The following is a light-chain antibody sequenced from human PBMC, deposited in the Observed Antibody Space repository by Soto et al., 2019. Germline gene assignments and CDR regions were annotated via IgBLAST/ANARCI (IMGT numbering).Light chain of an antibody. Sequence: QSALTQPASVSGSPGQSITIFCTGTSSDIGIYNFVSWYQQHPGKAPKLMIYNVYSRPSGVSSRFSGSKSGNTASLTISWLQAEDEADYYCKSYTSASTYVFGPGTKVTVL. V-gene: IGLV2-14*03. CDR3: KSYTSASTYV. J-gene: IGLJ1*01. CDR2: NVY. CDR1: SSDIGIYNF.